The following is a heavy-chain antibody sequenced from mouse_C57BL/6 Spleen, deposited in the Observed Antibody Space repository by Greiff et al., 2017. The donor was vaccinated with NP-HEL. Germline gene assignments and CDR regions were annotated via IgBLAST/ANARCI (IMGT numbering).Heavy chain of an antibody. CDR3: ARSGGNYWMDY. Sequence: QVQLQQPGAELVRPGSSVKLSCKASGYTFTSYWMHWVKQRPIQGLEWIGNIDPSDSETHYNQKFKDKATLTVDKSSSTAYMQLSSLTSEDSAVYYCARSGGNYWMDYWGQGTSVTVSS. J-gene: IGHJ4*01. V-gene: IGHV1-52*01. D-gene: IGHD2-1*01. CDR2: IDPSDSET. CDR1: GYTFTSYW.